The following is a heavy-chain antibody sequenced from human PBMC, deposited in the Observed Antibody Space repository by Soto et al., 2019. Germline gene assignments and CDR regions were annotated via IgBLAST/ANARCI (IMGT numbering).Heavy chain of an antibody. V-gene: IGHV1-2*02. D-gene: IGHD1-26*01. CDR2: INPKTGGT. CDR3: ARDVVGSDYSHS. J-gene: IGHJ4*02. Sequence: ASVKVSCKASGYTFTDYYMHWVRQAPGQGLEWMGWINPKTGGTNYAQKFQGRVTMTRDTSITTAYMELSRLRSDDTAVYYCARDVVGSDYSHSWGQGTLVTVS. CDR1: GYTFTDYY.